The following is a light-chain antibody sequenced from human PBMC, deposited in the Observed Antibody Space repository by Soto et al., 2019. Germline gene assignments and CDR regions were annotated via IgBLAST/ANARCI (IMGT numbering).Light chain of an antibody. J-gene: IGLJ3*02. CDR1: NGEVGGYKY. CDR3: SSYTGSSTV. CDR2: GVS. V-gene: IGLV2-14*03. Sequence: QSVLTQPSSVSGSPGQSIAISCTGSNGEVGGYKYLSWYQQHPGKAPKLLIFGVSNRPAGVSNRFSGSKSGNTASLTISGLQAEDETNYNCSSYTGSSTVCGGGTRLPVL.